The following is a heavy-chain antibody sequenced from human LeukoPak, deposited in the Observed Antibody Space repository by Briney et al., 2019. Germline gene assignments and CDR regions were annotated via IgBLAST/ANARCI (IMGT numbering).Heavy chain of an antibody. J-gene: IGHJ4*02. Sequence: SETLSLTCTVSGGSIGTSDYFWGGIRQSPGRGGEGIGSIYYAGDTYYNPAFKSRVTISVDTSKNQFYLKVSSVTAADTAGYYCPRSGFGQWELYYWGQGTLVTVSS. V-gene: IGHV4-39*07. D-gene: IGHD1-26*01. CDR3: PRSGFGQWELYY. CDR2: IYYAGDT. CDR1: GGSIGTSDYF.